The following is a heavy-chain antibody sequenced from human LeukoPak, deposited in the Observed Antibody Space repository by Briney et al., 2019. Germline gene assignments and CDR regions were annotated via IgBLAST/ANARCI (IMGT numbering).Heavy chain of an antibody. CDR3: ARNVEVSTVTTADY. Sequence: GGSLRLSCEASGLSLSNYPMHWVRQAPGKGLEWITLITYDGAFDGGKTYYADSVKGRFTISRDNSKNTLYLQMNSLRGEDTAVYYCARNVEVSTVTTADYWGQGTLVTVSS. D-gene: IGHD4-11*01. CDR1: GLSLSNYP. V-gene: IGHV3-30*01. J-gene: IGHJ4*02. CDR2: ITYDGAFDGGKT.